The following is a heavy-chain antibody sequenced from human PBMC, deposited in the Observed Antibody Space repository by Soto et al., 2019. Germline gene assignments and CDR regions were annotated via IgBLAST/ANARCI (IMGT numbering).Heavy chain of an antibody. J-gene: IGHJ5*02. CDR3: ASAYDSSGYYWFDP. V-gene: IGHV1-69*13. D-gene: IGHD3-22*01. CDR1: GGTFSSYA. Sequence: ASVKVSCKASGGTFSSYAISWVRQAPGQGLEWMGGIIPIFGTANYAQKFQGRVTITADESTSTAYMGLSSLRSEDTAVYYCASAYDSSGYYWFDPWGQGTLVTVSS. CDR2: IIPIFGTA.